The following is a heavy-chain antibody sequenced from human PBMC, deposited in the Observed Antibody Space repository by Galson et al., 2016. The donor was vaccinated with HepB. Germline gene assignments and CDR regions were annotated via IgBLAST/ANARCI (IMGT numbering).Heavy chain of an antibody. Sequence: SLRLSCAASGFTFSNHWMSWVRQAPGKELEWVADIKQDGSKKYYVDSVKGRFTISRDNAKNALFLQMNSLRAEDTAMYYCVREPGENWGWGAFDIWGQGTMVTVSS. CDR3: VREPGENWGWGAFDI. D-gene: IGHD7-27*01. V-gene: IGHV3-7*03. CDR2: IKQDGSKK. J-gene: IGHJ3*02. CDR1: GFTFSNHW.